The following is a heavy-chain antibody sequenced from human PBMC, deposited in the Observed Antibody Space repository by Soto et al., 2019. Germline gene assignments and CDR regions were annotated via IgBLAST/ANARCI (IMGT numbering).Heavy chain of an antibody. CDR1: GFTFSNYV. V-gene: IGHV3-23*01. Sequence: EVQLLEYGGGLVQPGGSLRLSCAASGFTFSNYVMSWVRQAPGKGLEWVSSISNSGSNRYYAESVKGRVIISRDNSNNTLYLQMNSLRAEDTALYYCARRGRTLPHYSYYMDVWGKGTTVTVSS. CDR3: ARRGRTLPHYSYYMDV. CDR2: ISNSGSNR. J-gene: IGHJ6*03.